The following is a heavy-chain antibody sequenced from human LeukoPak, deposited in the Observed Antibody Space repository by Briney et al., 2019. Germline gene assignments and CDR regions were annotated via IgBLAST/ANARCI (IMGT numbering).Heavy chain of an antibody. J-gene: IGHJ4*02. CDR1: GFTFSSSA. V-gene: IGHV3-23*01. Sequence: GGSLRLSCAASGFTFSSSAMSWVRQAPGKGLEWVSAIGNNGGYTYYADSVQGRFTISRDNSKSTLCLQMNSLRAEDTAVYYCAKQLGYCSDGSCYFPYWGQGTLVTVSS. D-gene: IGHD2-15*01. CDR3: AKQLGYCSDGSCYFPY. CDR2: IGNNGGYT.